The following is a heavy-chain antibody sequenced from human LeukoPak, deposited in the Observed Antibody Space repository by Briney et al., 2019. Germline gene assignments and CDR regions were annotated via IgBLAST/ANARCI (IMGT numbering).Heavy chain of an antibody. CDR2: ISYIGST. D-gene: IGHD4-17*01. J-gene: IGHJ3*02. CDR3: ARDLVTVTKGFDI. CDR1: ADSFSSHY. V-gene: IGHV4-59*11. Sequence: SETLSLTCAVSADSFSSHYWTWIRQPPGKGLEWIGYISYIGSTNYNPSLKSRVTISIDTSKNQFSMKLSSVTAADTAVYYCARDLVTVTKGFDIWGQGTMVSVSS.